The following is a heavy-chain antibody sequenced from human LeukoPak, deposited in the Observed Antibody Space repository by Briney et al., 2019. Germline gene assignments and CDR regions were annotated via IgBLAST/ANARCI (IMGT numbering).Heavy chain of an antibody. CDR1: GFTFSTYA. Sequence: GGSLRLSCAASGFTFSTYAMSWVRQAPGKGLQWVSGISDGGGSTYYADSVKGRFTISRDNAKKSLSLQVNSLRAEDTAVYYCARDSALYSSISFYLDYWGQGTLVTVSS. V-gene: IGHV3-23*01. CDR2: ISDGGGST. D-gene: IGHD6-13*01. J-gene: IGHJ4*02. CDR3: ARDSALYSSISFYLDY.